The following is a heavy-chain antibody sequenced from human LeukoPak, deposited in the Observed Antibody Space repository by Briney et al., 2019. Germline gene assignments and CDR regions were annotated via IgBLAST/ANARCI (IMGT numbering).Heavy chain of an antibody. CDR3: ARGPYYYDSSGYYAGWFDP. V-gene: IGHV1-8*01. J-gene: IGHJ5*02. CDR1: GYTFTSYD. Sequence: RASVKVSCKASGYTFTSYDINWVRQAPGQGLEWMGWMNPNSGNTGYAQKFQGRVTMTRNTSISTAYMELSSLRSEDTAVYYCARGPYYYDSSGYYAGWFDPWGQGTLVTVSS. D-gene: IGHD3-22*01. CDR2: MNPNSGNT.